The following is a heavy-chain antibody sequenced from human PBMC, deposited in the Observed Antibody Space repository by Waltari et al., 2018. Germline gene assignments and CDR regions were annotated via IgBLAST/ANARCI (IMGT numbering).Heavy chain of an antibody. CDR2: INAGNGNT. V-gene: IGHV1-3*01. CDR3: ARQAGITNVPFGY. J-gene: IGHJ4*02. D-gene: IGHD3-3*01. CDR1: GYTFTSYA. Sequence: QVQLVQSGAEVKKPGASVKVSCKASGYTFTSYAMHWVRQAPGQRLEWMGWINAGNGNTKYSQKFQGRVTITRDTSASTAYMELSSLRSEDTAVYYCARQAGITNVPFGYWGQGTLVTVSS.